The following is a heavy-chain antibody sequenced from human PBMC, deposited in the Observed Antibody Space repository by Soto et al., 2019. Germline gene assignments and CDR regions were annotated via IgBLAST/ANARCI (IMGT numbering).Heavy chain of an antibody. J-gene: IGHJ5*02. CDR1: GGTFSSYT. CDR2: IIPILGIA. Sequence: QVQLVQSGAEVKKPGSSVKVSCKASGGTFSSYTISWVRQAPGQGLEWMGRIIPILGIANYAQKFQGRVIITAAKSTSTAYMELSSLRSEDTAVYYCAGRGIAAAGTTYNWFDPWGEGTLVTVSS. CDR3: AGRGIAAAGTTYNWFDP. V-gene: IGHV1-69*02. D-gene: IGHD6-13*01.